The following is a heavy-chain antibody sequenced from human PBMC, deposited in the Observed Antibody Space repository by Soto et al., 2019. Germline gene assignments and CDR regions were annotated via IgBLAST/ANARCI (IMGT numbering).Heavy chain of an antibody. D-gene: IGHD3-10*01. Sequence: QVQLQESGPGLMKPSETLSLTCTVSGGSISGSSYYWTWIRQPPGKGLEWIGYTYFTGTTDYNPSLKSRVTISADPSKNQFSLTLTSVTAAYTAVYYCAREGRRISMIRGFDSWGQGILVTVSS. CDR1: GGSISGSSYY. V-gene: IGHV4-61*01. CDR2: TYFTGTT. J-gene: IGHJ4*02. CDR3: AREGRRISMIRGFDS.